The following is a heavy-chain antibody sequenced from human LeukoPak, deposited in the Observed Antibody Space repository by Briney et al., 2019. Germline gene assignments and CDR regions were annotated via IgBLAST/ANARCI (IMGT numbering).Heavy chain of an antibody. CDR1: GFTFSSYW. Sequence: AGGSLRLSCAASGFTFSSYWMHWVRQALGKGLVWVSRINSDGSSTSYADSVKGRFTISRDNAKNTLYLQMNSLRAEDTAVYYCARRGQSASFDYWGQGTLVTVSS. D-gene: IGHD2-15*01. J-gene: IGHJ4*02. V-gene: IGHV3-74*01. CDR3: ARRGQSASFDY. CDR2: INSDGSST.